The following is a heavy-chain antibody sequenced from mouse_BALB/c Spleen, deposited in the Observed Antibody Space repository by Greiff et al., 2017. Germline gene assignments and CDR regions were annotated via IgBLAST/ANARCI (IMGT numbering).Heavy chain of an antibody. CDR2: ISSGGSYT. CDR3: ARHDGNYFDY. Sequence: EVQVVESGGDLVKPGGSLKLSCAASGFTFSSYGMSWVRQTPDKRLEWVATISSGGSYTYYPDSVKGRFTISRDNAKNTLYLQMSSLKSEDTAMYYCARHDGNYFDYWGQGTTLTVSS. CDR1: GFTFSSYG. V-gene: IGHV5-6*01. J-gene: IGHJ2*01. D-gene: IGHD2-3*01.